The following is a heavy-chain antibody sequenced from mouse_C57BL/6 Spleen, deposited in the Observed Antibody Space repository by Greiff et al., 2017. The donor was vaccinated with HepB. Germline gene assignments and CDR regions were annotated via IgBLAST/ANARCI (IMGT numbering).Heavy chain of an antibody. CDR2: IYPGDGDT. V-gene: IGHV1-80*01. CDR3: ARNYGSSLYFDY. D-gene: IGHD1-1*01. CDR1: GYAFSSYW. J-gene: IGHJ2*01. Sequence: VQLQQSGAELVKPGASVKISCKASGYAFSSYWMNWVKQRPGKGLEWIGQIYPGDGDTNYNGKFKGKATLTADKSSSTAYMQLSSLTSEDSAVYFWARNYGSSLYFDYWGQGTTLTVSS.